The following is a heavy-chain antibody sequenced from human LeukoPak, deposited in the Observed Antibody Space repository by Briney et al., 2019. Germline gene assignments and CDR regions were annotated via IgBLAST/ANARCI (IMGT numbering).Heavy chain of an antibody. D-gene: IGHD5-18*01. CDR2: INHSGST. Sequence: SETLSLTCTVSGDSISSSSYYWSWIRQPPGKGLEWIGEINHSGSTNYNPSLKSRVTISVDTSKNQFSLKLSSVTAADTAVYYCARSERKKGYSYGPNFFDYWGQGTLVTVSS. CDR3: ARSERKKGYSYGPNFFDY. V-gene: IGHV4-39*07. CDR1: GDSISSSSYY. J-gene: IGHJ4*02.